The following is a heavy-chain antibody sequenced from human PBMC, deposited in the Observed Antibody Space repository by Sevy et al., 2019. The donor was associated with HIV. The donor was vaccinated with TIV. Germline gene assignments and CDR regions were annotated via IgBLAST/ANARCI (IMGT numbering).Heavy chain of an antibody. CDR1: EFTFNNAW. Sequence: GGSLRLSCAASEFTFNNAWMSWVRQAPGKGLVWVGRIKSKTEGGTTDYAAPVQGRFTISREDSKNTLYLQMNSLKTEETAVYYCTTSPLVQGVPWGQGTLVTVSS. J-gene: IGHJ5*02. CDR3: TTSPLVQGVP. V-gene: IGHV3-15*01. D-gene: IGHD3-10*01. CDR2: IKSKTEGGTT.